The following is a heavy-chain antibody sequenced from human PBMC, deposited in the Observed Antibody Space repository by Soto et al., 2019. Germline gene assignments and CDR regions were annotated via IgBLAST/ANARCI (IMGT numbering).Heavy chain of an antibody. Sequence: SQTLSLTCAISGDSVSSNSAAWNWIRQSPSRGLEWLGRTYYRSKWYNDYAVSVKSRITINPDTSKNQFSLQLNSVTPEDTAVYYCARGNYDRRGYYYYGMDVWGQGTRVTVSS. CDR3: ARGNYDRRGYYYYGMDV. D-gene: IGHD3-3*01. CDR2: TYYRSKWYN. V-gene: IGHV6-1*01. CDR1: GDSVSSNSAA. J-gene: IGHJ6*02.